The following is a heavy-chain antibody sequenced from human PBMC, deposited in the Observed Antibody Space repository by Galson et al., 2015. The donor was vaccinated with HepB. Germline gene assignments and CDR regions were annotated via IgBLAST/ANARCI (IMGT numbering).Heavy chain of an antibody. Sequence: SLRLSCAASGFTFSSYSMNWVRQAPGKGLEWVSSISSSSSYIYYADSVKGRFTISRDNAKNSLYLQMSSLRAEDTAVYYCAKGIYDSSGYYSYDAFDIWGQGTMVTVSS. V-gene: IGHV3-21*01. J-gene: IGHJ3*02. D-gene: IGHD3-22*01. CDR2: ISSSSSYI. CDR3: AKGIYDSSGYYSYDAFDI. CDR1: GFTFSSYS.